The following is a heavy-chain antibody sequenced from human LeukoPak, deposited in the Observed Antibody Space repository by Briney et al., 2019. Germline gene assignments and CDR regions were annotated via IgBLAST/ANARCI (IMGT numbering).Heavy chain of an antibody. CDR2: INNSGST. CDR3: ALSRGGYYDSRSPSWAFDI. CDR1: GGSISSYY. J-gene: IGHJ3*02. Sequence: PSETLSLTCTVSGGSISSYYWSWIRQPPGKGLEWNGYINNSGSTNYNPSLKSRVTMSGDTSKNKFSLKLSSVTAADTAVYYCALSRGGYYDSRSPSWAFDIWGQGTMVTVSS. D-gene: IGHD3-22*01. V-gene: IGHV4-59*01.